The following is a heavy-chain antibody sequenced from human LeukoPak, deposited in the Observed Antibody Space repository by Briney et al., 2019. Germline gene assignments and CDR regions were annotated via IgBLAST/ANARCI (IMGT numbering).Heavy chain of an antibody. Sequence: SQTLSLTCTVAGGSIGSDYWTWIRQPPRKGLEYIGYIYYTGGTNYNPSLKSRVTISVDTSKNQFSLKLSSVTAADTAVCFCAKYGNSGWVIDNWGQGTLVTVSS. CDR1: GGSIGSDY. CDR3: AKYGNSGWVIDN. J-gene: IGHJ4*02. D-gene: IGHD6-19*01. V-gene: IGHV4-59*08. CDR2: IYYTGGT.